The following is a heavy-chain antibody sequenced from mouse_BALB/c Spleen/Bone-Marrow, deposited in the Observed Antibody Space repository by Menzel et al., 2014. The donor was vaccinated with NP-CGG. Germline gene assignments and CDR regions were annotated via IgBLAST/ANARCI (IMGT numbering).Heavy chain of an antibody. CDR3: AKGGDYGFMDY. CDR1: GYAFTNYL. J-gene: IGHJ4*01. D-gene: IGHD1-2*01. V-gene: IGHV1-54*01. CDR2: INPGSGGT. Sequence: QVQLQQSGAELVRPGTSVKVSCKASGYAFTNYLLEWVKQRPGQGLEWIGVINPGSGGTNYNEKFKGKATLTADKSSSTAYMQISSLTSDDSAVYFCAKGGDYGFMDYWGQGTSVTVSS.